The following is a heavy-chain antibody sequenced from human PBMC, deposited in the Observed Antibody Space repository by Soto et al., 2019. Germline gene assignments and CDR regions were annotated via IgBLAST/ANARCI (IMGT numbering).Heavy chain of an antibody. CDR1: GFTFSSYA. J-gene: IGHJ6*03. CDR2: ISGSGGST. V-gene: IGHV3-23*01. D-gene: IGHD3-16*01. Sequence: EVQLLESGGGLVQPGGSPRLSCAASGFTFSSYAMSWVRQAPGKGLEWVSAISGSGGSTSYADSVKGRFTISRDNSKNTRDLQMNSLRAEDTAVDYCAKDREGAYYYYYRDVWGKGTTVSVSS. CDR3: AKDREGAYYYYYRDV.